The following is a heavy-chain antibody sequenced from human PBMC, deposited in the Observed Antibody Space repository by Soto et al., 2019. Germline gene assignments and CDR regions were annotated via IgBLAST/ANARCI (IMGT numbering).Heavy chain of an antibody. CDR2: ISATGGST. D-gene: IGHD2-21*01. Sequence: PGGSLRLSCAGSGFTFAPYVMTWVRQAPGKGLEWVSSISATGGSTYYAGSVKGRFTISRDNSKNTLSLQMNSLRADDTAVYYCARLSGDHSAFFSYGMDAWGQGTTVTVSS. V-gene: IGHV3-23*01. J-gene: IGHJ6*02. CDR3: ARLSGDHSAFFSYGMDA. CDR1: GFTFAPYV.